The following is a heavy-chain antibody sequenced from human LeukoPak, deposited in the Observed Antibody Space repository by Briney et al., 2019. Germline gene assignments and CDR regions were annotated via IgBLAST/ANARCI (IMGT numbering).Heavy chain of an antibody. D-gene: IGHD3-10*01. V-gene: IGHV4-59*01. CDR1: GGSISSYY. Sequence: PSETLSLTCTVSGGSISSYYWSWIRQPPGKGLEWIGYIYYSGSTNYNPFLKSRVTISVDTSKNQFSLKLSSVTAADTAVYYCARVSGLRSAFDIWGQGTMVTVSS. CDR2: IYYSGST. J-gene: IGHJ3*02. CDR3: ARVSGLRSAFDI.